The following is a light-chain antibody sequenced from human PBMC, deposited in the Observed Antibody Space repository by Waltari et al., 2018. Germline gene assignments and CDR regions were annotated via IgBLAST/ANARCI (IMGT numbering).Light chain of an antibody. V-gene: IGLV7-46*01. CDR3: LLSFYDIRA. Sequence: QAEVTLEPSLTVSPGGTVTLTCGSSTGSVTRNQHPYWFLQKPGQVPRTLSYDTDNKHSWTPARFSGSLLGGKAALTLSGAQPEDEAVYYCLLSFYDIRAFGGGTKLTVL. CDR1: TGSVTRNQH. J-gene: IGLJ3*02. CDR2: DTD.